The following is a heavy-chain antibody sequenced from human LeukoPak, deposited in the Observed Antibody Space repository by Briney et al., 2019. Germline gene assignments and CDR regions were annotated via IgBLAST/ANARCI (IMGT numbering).Heavy chain of an antibody. J-gene: IGHJ4*02. CDR3: ARDSGSSSFDY. Sequence: ASVKVSCKASGYTFTSYGISWVRQAPGQGLEWMGWISGYYANTNYAQKLQGKLTMTTDTSTSTAYMELRSLRSDDTAVYYCARDSGSSSFDYWGQGTLVTVSS. D-gene: IGHD1-26*01. CDR1: GYTFTSYG. V-gene: IGHV1-18*01. CDR2: ISGYYANT.